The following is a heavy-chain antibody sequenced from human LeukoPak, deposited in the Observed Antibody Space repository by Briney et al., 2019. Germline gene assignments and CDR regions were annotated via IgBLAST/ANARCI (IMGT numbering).Heavy chain of an antibody. CDR2: IIPILGIA. CDR3: ARDYDSSGYPDYGFDY. Sequence: SVKVSCKASGGTFISYTISWVRQAPGQGLEWMGRIIPILGIANYAQKFQGRVTITADKSTSTAYMELSSLRSEDTAVYYCARDYDSSGYPDYGFDYWGQGTLVTVSS. D-gene: IGHD3-22*01. V-gene: IGHV1-69*04. J-gene: IGHJ4*02. CDR1: GGTFISYT.